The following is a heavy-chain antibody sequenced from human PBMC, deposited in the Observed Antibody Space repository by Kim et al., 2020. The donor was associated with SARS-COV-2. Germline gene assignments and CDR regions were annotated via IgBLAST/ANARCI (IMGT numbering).Heavy chain of an antibody. J-gene: IGHJ2*01. CDR1: GYSFSIYW. CDR2: IQPGDSDI. D-gene: IGHD3-16*02. V-gene: IGHV5-51*01. CDR3: TRHLGSRFTNWYFDL. Sequence: GESLKISCKGSGYSFSIYWIGWVRQMPGKGLEWMGIIQPGDSDIRYSPSFQGQVTISADKSINTAYLQWSSLKASDTAIYYCTRHLGSRFTNWYFDLWGRGTLVTVSS.